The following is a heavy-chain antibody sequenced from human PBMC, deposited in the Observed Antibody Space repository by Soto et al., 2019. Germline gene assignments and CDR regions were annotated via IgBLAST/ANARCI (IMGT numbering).Heavy chain of an antibody. V-gene: IGHV1-69*01. J-gene: IGHJ3*02. CDR3: AGGTTIMVRGVMDAFDI. CDR2: IIPIFGTA. D-gene: IGHD3-10*01. CDR1: GGTFSSYA. Sequence: QVQLVQSGAEVKKPGSSVKVSCKASGGTFSSYAISWVRQAPGQGLEWMGGIIPIFGTANYAQKFQGRVTITADESTSTAYMELSSLRSEDTAVYYCAGGTTIMVRGVMDAFDIWGQGTMVTVSS.